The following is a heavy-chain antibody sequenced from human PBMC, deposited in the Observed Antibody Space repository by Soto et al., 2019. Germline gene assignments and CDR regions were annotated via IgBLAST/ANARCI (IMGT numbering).Heavy chain of an antibody. J-gene: IGHJ6*02. CDR1: GDNFKKNV. D-gene: IGHD3-10*01. Sequence: GASVKVFCKTSGDNFKKNVFTWVRQAPGQGLEWMGGTIPALGKTHYIEKFQGRVTITVDDATRTVYMEVRDLTSEDTATYYCARGPFRPSAMDVWGQGTTVTVSS. CDR2: TIPALGKT. V-gene: IGHV1-69*10. CDR3: ARGPFRPSAMDV.